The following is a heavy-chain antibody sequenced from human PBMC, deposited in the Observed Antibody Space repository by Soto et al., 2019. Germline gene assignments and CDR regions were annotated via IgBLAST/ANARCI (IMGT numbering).Heavy chain of an antibody. CDR2: ISYDGSNK. D-gene: IGHD3-3*01. V-gene: IGHV3-30-3*01. CDR3: AIRPYDFWSGYGFDP. J-gene: IGHJ5*02. CDR1: GFTFSSYA. Sequence: GGSLRLSCAASGFTFSSYAMHWVRQAPGKGLEWVAVISYDGSNKYYADSVKGRFTISRDNSKNTLYLQMNSLRAEDTAVYYCAIRPYDFWSGYGFDPWGQGTLVTVSS.